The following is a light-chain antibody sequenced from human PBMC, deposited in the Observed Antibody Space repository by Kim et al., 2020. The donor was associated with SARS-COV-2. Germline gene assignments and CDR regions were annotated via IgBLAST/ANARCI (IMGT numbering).Light chain of an antibody. Sequence: QSALNQPASVSGSPGQSITISCTGTSSDVGAYNYVSWYQHHPDKAPKLMIYEGSNRPSGVSNRFSGSKSGNTASLTISVLQAEDEADYYCYSYTTSATLVFGGGTKVTVL. J-gene: IGLJ3*02. CDR2: EGS. CDR1: SSDVGAYNY. V-gene: IGLV2-14*01. CDR3: YSYTTSATLV.